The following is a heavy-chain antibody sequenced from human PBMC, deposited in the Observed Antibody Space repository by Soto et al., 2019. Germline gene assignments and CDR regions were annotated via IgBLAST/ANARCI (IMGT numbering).Heavy chain of an antibody. CDR2: ISGSGGST. CDR1: GFTFSSYA. CDR3: AKVPIYDFWRSYSQVGTLIDY. V-gene: IGHV3-23*01. J-gene: IGHJ4*02. D-gene: IGHD3-3*01. Sequence: GGSLRLSCAASGFTFSSYAMSWVRQAPGKGLEWVSAISGSGGSTYYADSVKGRFTISRDNSKNTLYLQMNSLRAEDTAVYYCAKVPIYDFWRSYSQVGTLIDYWGQGTLVTVSS.